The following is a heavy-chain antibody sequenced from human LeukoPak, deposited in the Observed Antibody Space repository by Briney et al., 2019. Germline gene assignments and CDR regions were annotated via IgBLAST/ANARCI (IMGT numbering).Heavy chain of an antibody. Sequence: LTGGSLRLSCEASGFTFSSYAMNWVRQAPGRGLEWVSVTSTSGDETVYADSVKGRFTISRDNSKNTLYLQMNSLRAEDAAVYHCAKGLGGNYPQSRVCDIWGQGTKVTVSS. V-gene: IGHV3-23*01. CDR1: GFTFSSYA. CDR2: TSTSGDET. CDR3: AKGLGGNYPQSRVCDI. D-gene: IGHD1-7*01. J-gene: IGHJ3*02.